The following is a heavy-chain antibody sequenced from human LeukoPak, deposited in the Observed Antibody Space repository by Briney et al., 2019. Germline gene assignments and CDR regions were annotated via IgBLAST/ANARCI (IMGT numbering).Heavy chain of an antibody. CDR1: GDSVVSNSTA. CDR3: ARGPSYFQH. J-gene: IGHJ1*01. CDR2: TYYRSKWYK. V-gene: IGHV6-1*01. Sequence: SQTLSLTCVISGDSVVSNSTACNWIRQSPSRGLEWLGRTYYRSKWYKYYAVSVKGRITINPDTSKNQFSLQLNSETPEDTAVYYCARGPSYFQHWGQGTLVTVSS.